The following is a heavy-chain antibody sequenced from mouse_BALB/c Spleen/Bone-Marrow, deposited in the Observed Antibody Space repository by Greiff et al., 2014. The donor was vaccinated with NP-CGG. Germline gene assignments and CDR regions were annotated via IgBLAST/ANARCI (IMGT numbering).Heavy chain of an antibody. CDR3: ARHERGYPYAMDY. D-gene: IGHD2-2*01. V-gene: IGHV2-6-1*01. CDR2: IWSDGTT. CDR1: GFSLTLYG. J-gene: IGHJ4*01. Sequence: VQLQQSGPGLVAPSQSLSITCTVSGFSLTLYGVHWVRQSPGKGLEWLVVIWSDGTTTYNSALKSRLSISKDNSKSQVFLKLNSLQTDDTAMYYCARHERGYPYAMDYWGQGTSVTVSS.